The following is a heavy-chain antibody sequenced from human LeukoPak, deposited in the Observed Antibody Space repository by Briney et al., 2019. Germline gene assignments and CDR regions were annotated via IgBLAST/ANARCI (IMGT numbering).Heavy chain of an antibody. CDR1: GFTFSSYA. CDR3: AKGTYNWGDFDY. Sequence: GGFLRLFCAASGFTFSSYAMSWVRQAPGKGLEWVSAISGSGGSTYYADSVKGRFTISRDNSKNTLYLQMNSLRAEDTAVYYCAKGTYNWGDFDYWGQGTLVTVSS. D-gene: IGHD7-27*01. CDR2: ISGSGGST. J-gene: IGHJ4*02. V-gene: IGHV3-23*01.